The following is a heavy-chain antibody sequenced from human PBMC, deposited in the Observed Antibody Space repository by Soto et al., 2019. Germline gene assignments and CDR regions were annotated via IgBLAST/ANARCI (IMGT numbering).Heavy chain of an antibody. CDR2: FSATSENT. V-gene: IGHV3-23*01. Sequence: EVQLLESGGGLVQPGGSLRLSCVGSGFFFSSYTMTWVRQAPGKGLEWVSSFSATSENTYYADSVRGRFTISRDNSKKPLFLQMNSLTAEATAMYYCAKARDQQWVRRPFDYWGQGILVIVSS. D-gene: IGHD6-19*01. J-gene: IGHJ4*02. CDR1: GFFFSSYT. CDR3: AKARDQQWVRRPFDY.